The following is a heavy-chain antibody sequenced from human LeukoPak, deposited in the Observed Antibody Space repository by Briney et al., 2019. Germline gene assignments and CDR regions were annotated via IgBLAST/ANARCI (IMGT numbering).Heavy chain of an antibody. CDR3: ARDRVAVAGTRYFDY. D-gene: IGHD6-19*01. V-gene: IGHV3-21*01. Sequence: GGSLRLSCAASGYTFSSYSMNWVRQAPGKGLEWVSSISSSSSYIYYADSVKGRFAISRDNAKNSLYLQMNSLRAEDTAVYYCARDRVAVAGTRYFDYWGQGTLVTVSS. J-gene: IGHJ4*02. CDR2: ISSSSSYI. CDR1: GYTFSSYS.